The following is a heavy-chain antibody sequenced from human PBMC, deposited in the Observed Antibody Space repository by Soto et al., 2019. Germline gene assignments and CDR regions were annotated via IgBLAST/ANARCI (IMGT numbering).Heavy chain of an antibody. CDR3: ARVWRRGWYFDL. D-gene: IGHD1-1*01. CDR2: ISNGGSP. J-gene: IGHJ2*01. CDR1: GGSMSSHY. Sequence: QVQLRESGPGLVKPSETLSLTCTVSGGSMSSHYWSWVRQPPGKGLEWIGYISNGGSPTYNAALKSRVIMSVDTSKNQLSLKLNSVTAADTAVYYCARVWRRGWYFDLWGRGALVTVSS. V-gene: IGHV4-59*11.